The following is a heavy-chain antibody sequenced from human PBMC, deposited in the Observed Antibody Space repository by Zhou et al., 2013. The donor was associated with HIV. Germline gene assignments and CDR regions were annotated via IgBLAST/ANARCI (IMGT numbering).Heavy chain of an antibody. Sequence: QVQLVQSGAEMKKPGSSVKVSCKTSGGTFNSYVIHWVRQAPGQGLEWMGGTSPIFGTTNYAQKFQGRVRLTTDEPTNTAYMELSSLRSDDTAVYYCARDGGADYSSSLRWFDPWGQGTLGHRLL. CDR1: GGTFNSYV. D-gene: IGHD4-4*01. CDR2: TSPIFGTT. J-gene: IGHJ5*02. CDR3: ARDGGADYSSSLRWFDP. V-gene: IGHV1-69*05.